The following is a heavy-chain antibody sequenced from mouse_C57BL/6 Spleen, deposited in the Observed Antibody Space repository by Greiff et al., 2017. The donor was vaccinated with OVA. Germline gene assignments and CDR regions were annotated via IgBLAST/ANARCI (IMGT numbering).Heavy chain of an antibody. V-gene: IGHV5-4*01. CDR1: GFTFSSYA. D-gene: IGHD2-4*01. CDR3: ASSPYDYDERYFDV. Sequence: DVQLVESGGGLVKPGGSLKLSCAASGFTFSSYAMSWVRQTPEKRLEWVATISDGGSYTYYPDNVKGRFTISRDNAKNNLYLQMSHLKSEDTAMYYCASSPYDYDERYFDVWGTGTTVTVSS. J-gene: IGHJ1*03. CDR2: ISDGGSYT.